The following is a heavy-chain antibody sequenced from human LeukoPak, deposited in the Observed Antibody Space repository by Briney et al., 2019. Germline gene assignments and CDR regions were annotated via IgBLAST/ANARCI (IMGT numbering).Heavy chain of an antibody. CDR1: GFTFSGYA. D-gene: IGHD2-2*01. J-gene: IGHJ6*02. Sequence: GGSLRLSCEASGFTFSGYAMNWVRQAPGKGLEWVSGISGSGGSTYYADSVKGRFTISRDNSRNTLYLQMNSLRAEDTALYYCANARRHCSSTSCYINYYYGMDVWGQGTTVTVSS. CDR2: ISGSGGST. V-gene: IGHV3-23*01. CDR3: ANARRHCSSTSCYINYYYGMDV.